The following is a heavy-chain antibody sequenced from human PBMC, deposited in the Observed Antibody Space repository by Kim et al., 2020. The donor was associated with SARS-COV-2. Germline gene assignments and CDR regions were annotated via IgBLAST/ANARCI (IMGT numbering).Heavy chain of an antibody. Sequence: SETLSLTCTVSGGSISSGGYYWSWIRQHPGKGLEWIGYIYYSGSTYYNPSLKSRVTISVDTSKNQFSLKLSSVTAADTAVYYCARDNWDYDILTGPQRAFDIWGQGTMVTVSS. J-gene: IGHJ3*02. CDR2: IYYSGST. CDR3: ARDNWDYDILTGPQRAFDI. D-gene: IGHD3-9*01. V-gene: IGHV4-31*03. CDR1: GGSISSGGYY.